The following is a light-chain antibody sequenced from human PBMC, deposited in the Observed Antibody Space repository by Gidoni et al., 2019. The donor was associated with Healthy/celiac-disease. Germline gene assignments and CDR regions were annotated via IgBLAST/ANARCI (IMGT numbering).Light chain of an antibody. CDR3: QQYNTLMCS. CDR1: QSISTW. Sequence: DTQITQSPSTLSASVGDRVTITCRASQSISTWLAWYQQKPGKAPKVMIYNASTLESGVPSRFSGSGSGTEFTLTISSLQPDDFATYYCQQYNTLMCSFGQGTKLEIK. J-gene: IGKJ2*04. V-gene: IGKV1-5*03. CDR2: NAS.